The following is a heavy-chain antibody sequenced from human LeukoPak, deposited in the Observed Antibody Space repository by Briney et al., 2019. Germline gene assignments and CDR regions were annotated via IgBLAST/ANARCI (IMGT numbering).Heavy chain of an antibody. CDR3: ARAVSGRFDY. CDR1: CGSMSPYH. J-gene: IGHJ4*02. Sequence: SETLSLTCTVSCGSMSPYHWGWIRQPPGKGLEWTGYIYYSGSTNYNPSLNSRVTISVDTSKNQFSLRLSSVTAADTAIYYCARAVSGRFDYWGQGTLVTVSS. CDR2: IYYSGST. V-gene: IGHV4-59*08. D-gene: IGHD6-19*01.